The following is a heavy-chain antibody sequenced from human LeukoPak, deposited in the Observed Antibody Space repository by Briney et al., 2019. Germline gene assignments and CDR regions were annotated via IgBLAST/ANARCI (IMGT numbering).Heavy chain of an antibody. D-gene: IGHD6-6*01. J-gene: IGHJ4*02. V-gene: IGHV1-8*01. CDR2: MNPNSGNT. CDR1: GYTFTSYD. Sequence: ASVKVSCKASGYTFTSYDINWVRQATGQGLEWMGWMNPNSGNTGFAQKFQGRVTMTRNTSISTAYMELSSLRSEDTAVYYCARGPEYSSSSGGDYWGQGTLVTVSS. CDR3: ARGPEYSSSSGGDY.